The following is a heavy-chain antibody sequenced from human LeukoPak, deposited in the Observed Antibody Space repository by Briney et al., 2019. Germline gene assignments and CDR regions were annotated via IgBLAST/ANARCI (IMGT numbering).Heavy chain of an antibody. D-gene: IGHD3-10*01. Sequence: GGSLRLSCVASGFTFSNYVMNWVRQAPGKGLEWVAFIRYDGSNKYYADSVKGRFTISRDNSKNTLFLQMNSLTAEDTAVYYCARDRRGFGELFGAFDIWGQGTMVTVSS. CDR3: ARDRRGFGELFGAFDI. CDR1: GFTFSNYV. V-gene: IGHV3-30*02. CDR2: IRYDGSNK. J-gene: IGHJ3*02.